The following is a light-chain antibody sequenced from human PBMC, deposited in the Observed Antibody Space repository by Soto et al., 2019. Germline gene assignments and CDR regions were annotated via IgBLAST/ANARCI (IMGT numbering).Light chain of an antibody. V-gene: IGKV2-30*01. Sequence: DVVLTQSPVSLPVTLGQPASISCRSSQSLLYSDGKTYLNWFHQRPGQSPRRLIYQASIRDSGVPVRFSGSGSGTDFTLHISRVEAEDMGVYYCMQPIRWTFTFGPGTKVDIK. J-gene: IGKJ3*01. CDR2: QAS. CDR1: QSLLYSDGKTY. CDR3: MQPIRWTFT.